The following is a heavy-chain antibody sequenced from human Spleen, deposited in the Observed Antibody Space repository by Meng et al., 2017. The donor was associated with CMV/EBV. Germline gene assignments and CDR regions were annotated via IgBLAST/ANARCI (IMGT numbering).Heavy chain of an antibody. CDR3: ATGSGDFDH. Sequence: QVQLQESGPGLVKPSETLSLTCSVSGGSISSFYWSWIRQPAGKGLEWIGRIYTSGSTNYNPSLKSQVTMSVDTSKNQISLRLRSVTAADTAVYYCATGSGDFDHWGQGTLVTVSS. D-gene: IGHD1-26*01. CDR1: GGSISSFY. V-gene: IGHV4-4*07. CDR2: IYTSGST. J-gene: IGHJ4*02.